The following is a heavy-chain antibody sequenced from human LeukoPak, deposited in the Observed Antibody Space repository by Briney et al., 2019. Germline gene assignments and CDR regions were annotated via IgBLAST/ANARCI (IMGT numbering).Heavy chain of an antibody. V-gene: IGHV3-23*01. CDR1: GFTFSSYA. J-gene: IGHJ4*02. CDR3: AKDTSIGRYCTNGVCSPFDY. CDR2: ISDTGATT. D-gene: IGHD2-8*01. Sequence: GGSLRLSCAGSGFTFSSYAMSWVRQAPGKGLEWVSAISDTGATTYDADSVKGRFTISRDNSRSTPYLQMNSLRAEDTALYYCAKDTSIGRYCTNGVCSPFDYWGQGTLVTVSS.